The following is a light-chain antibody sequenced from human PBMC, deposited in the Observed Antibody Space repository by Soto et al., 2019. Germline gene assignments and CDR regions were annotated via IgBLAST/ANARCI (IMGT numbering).Light chain of an antibody. J-gene: IGKJ4*01. CDR1: RFVSNYY. CDR2: AAS. V-gene: IGKV3-20*01. Sequence: DIVLTQSPGTLSLSPGDRATLSCRTSRFVSNYYVAWYQQRPGQAPRLLIYAASSRATDIPDRFSGSGSGTDFTLTLSRLEPEDFAVYYCQQYNNWPPLTFGGGTKVEI. CDR3: QQYNNWPPLT.